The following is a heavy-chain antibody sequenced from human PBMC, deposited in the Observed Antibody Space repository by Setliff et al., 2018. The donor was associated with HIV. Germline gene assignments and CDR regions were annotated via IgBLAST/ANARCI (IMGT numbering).Heavy chain of an antibody. CDR3: ARPLYGGNSDVGGF. J-gene: IGHJ1*01. Sequence: PGGSLRLSCIASGFSFNNYYMTWVRQAPGKGLEWVGNIKSDGTEKNYADSVRGRFTISRDNAKNALFLQMSSLTVEDTAVYYCARPLYGGNSDVGGFWGQGTLVTVSS. CDR1: GFSFNNYY. D-gene: IGHD4-17*01. V-gene: IGHV3-7*01. CDR2: IKSDGTEK.